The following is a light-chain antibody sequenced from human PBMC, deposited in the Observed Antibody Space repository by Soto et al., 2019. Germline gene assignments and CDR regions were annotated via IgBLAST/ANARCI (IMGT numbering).Light chain of an antibody. J-gene: IGKJ1*01. CDR1: QSVSNNY. V-gene: IGKV3-20*01. CDR3: QQYGSSGT. CDR2: GAS. Sequence: DIVLTQSPGALSLSPGERATLSCRASQSVSNNYLAWYQQQPGQAPRLLIYGASNRATGIPDRFSGSGSGTDFTLTISRLDPEDFAVYYCQQYGSSGTLGQGTKVDIK.